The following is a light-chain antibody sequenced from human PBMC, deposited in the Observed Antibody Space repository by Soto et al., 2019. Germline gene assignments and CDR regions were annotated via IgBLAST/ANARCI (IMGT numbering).Light chain of an antibody. CDR1: QGIRND. Sequence: AVRVTQSPASLSASVGARVTITCRASQGIRNDLGWYQQKPGKAPKLLIYDASSLESGVPSRFSGSGSGTEFTLTISSLQPDDFATYYCQQYNSYLWTFGQGTKVDIK. V-gene: IGKV1-13*02. CDR2: DAS. CDR3: QQYNSYLWT. J-gene: IGKJ1*01.